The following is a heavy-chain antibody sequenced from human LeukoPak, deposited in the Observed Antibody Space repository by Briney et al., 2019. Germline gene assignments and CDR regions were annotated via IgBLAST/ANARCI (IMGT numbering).Heavy chain of an antibody. V-gene: IGHV5-51*01. CDR1: GYSFTTYW. J-gene: IGHJ4*02. Sequence: NLGESPKISCKCSGYSFTTYWIGWVRQMPGKGLEWMGIIYPGDSDTRYSPSFQGQVTISADKSISTAYLQWSSLKASDTAMYYCARHKISYSSSSDFDYWGQGTLVTVSS. CDR3: ARHKISYSSSSDFDY. D-gene: IGHD6-6*01. CDR2: IYPGDSDT.